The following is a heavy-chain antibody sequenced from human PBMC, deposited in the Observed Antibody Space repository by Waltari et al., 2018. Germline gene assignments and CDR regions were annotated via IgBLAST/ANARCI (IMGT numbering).Heavy chain of an antibody. J-gene: IGHJ1*01. CDR1: GFSISTSGTG. CDR2: IYWNDSK. CDR3: ARVSGYAGSWNGGYFEF. D-gene: IGHD6-13*01. V-gene: IGHV2-70*04. Sequence: QVTLKESGPALVKPTQTLTLTCTFSGFSISTSGTGVGWIRQPPGKALEWLASIYWNDSKYYSTSLKSSLTISKDTSKNQVVLTMANMDPVDTATYYCARVSGYAGSWNGGYFEFWGQGALVTVSS.